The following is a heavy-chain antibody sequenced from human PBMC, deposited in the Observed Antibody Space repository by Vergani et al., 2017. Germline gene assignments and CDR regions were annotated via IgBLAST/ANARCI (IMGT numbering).Heavy chain of an antibody. CDR2: INPSGGST. J-gene: IGHJ4*02. CDR3: ATDVNSGSNDYPYYFDY. V-gene: IGHV1-46*01. D-gene: IGHD1-26*01. Sequence: QVQLVQSGAEVKKPGASVKVSCKASGYTFTSYYMHWVRQAPGQGLEWMGIINPSGGSTSYAQKFQGRVTMTRDTSTSTVYMELSSLRSEDTAVYYCATDVNSGSNDYPYYFDYWGQGTLVTVSS. CDR1: GYTFTSYY.